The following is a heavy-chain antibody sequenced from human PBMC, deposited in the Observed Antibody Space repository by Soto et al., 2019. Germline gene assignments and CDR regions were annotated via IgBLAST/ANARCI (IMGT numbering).Heavy chain of an antibody. CDR3: ARDPGWNYDY. Sequence: ASVKVSCKASGYTFTSYAMHWVRQAPGQRLEWMGWINAGNGNTKYPQKFQGRVTITRDTSASTAYMELSTLRSEDTAVYYCARDPGWNYDYWGQGTLVTVSS. D-gene: IGHD1-7*01. J-gene: IGHJ4*02. CDR1: GYTFTSYA. CDR2: INAGNGNT. V-gene: IGHV1-3*01.